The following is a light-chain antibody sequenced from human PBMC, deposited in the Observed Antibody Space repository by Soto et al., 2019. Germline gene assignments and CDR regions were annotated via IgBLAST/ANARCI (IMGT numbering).Light chain of an antibody. CDR2: AAS. CDR1: QGISSY. Sequence: DIQLTQSPSFLSASVGDRVTITCRASQGISSYLARYQQKPGKAPKLLIYAASTLQSGVPSRFSGSGSGTEFTLTISSLQPEDFATYYCQQLNSYPRVTFGQGTKLEIK. V-gene: IGKV1-9*01. J-gene: IGKJ2*01. CDR3: QQLNSYPRVT.